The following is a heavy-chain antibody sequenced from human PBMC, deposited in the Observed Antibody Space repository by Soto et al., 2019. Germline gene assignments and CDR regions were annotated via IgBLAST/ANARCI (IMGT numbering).Heavy chain of an antibody. V-gene: IGHV3-9*01. D-gene: IGHD1-26*01. CDR3: AKDRRYRGGYYYYYMDV. Sequence: GGSLRLSCAASGFTFDDYAMHWVRQAPGKGLEWVSGISWNSGSIGYADSVKGRFTISRDNAKNSLYLQMNSLRAEDTALYYCAKDRRYRGGYYYYYMDVWGKGTTVTVSS. J-gene: IGHJ6*03. CDR2: ISWNSGSI. CDR1: GFTFDDYA.